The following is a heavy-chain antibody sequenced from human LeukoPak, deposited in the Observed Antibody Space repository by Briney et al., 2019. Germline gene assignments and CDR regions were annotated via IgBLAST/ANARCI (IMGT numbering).Heavy chain of an antibody. V-gene: IGHV3-48*03. CDR3: ARSFDY. Sequence: GGSLRLSCAASGFTFSSSQMNWVRQAPGKGLEWVSYISGSGSIIYYADSVKGRFTISRDNAKNSLYLQVNSLRAGDTAVYYCARSFDYWGQGTLVTVSS. J-gene: IGHJ4*02. CDR1: GFTFSSSQ. CDR2: ISGSGSII.